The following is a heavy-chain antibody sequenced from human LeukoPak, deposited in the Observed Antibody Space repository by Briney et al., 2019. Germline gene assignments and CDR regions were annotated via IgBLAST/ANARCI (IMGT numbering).Heavy chain of an antibody. D-gene: IGHD3-16*01. V-gene: IGHV5-51*01. CDR1: GYSFTTYW. CDR2: IYPRDSDT. CDR3: ARHSEAGGDY. Sequence: GESLKISCRGSGYSFTTYWIGWVRQMPGKGLEWMGIIYPRDSDTRYSPSFRGQVTISADKSNSTSYLQWSSLKASDTAMYYCARHSEAGGDYWGQGTMVTVSS. J-gene: IGHJ4*02.